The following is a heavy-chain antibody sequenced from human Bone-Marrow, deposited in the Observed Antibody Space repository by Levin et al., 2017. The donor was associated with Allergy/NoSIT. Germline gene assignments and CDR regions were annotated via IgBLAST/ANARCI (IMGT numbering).Heavy chain of an antibody. D-gene: IGHD4-17*01. CDR3: ARDNGDDYYYYYGLDV. J-gene: IGHJ6*02. Sequence: PGGSLRLSCAASGFTFSSYTMNWVRQAPGKGLEWVSSINSRSTYLYYADSVKGRFTISRDNAKNSLHLMMNTLRADDTAVYYCARDNGDDYYYYYGLDVWGQGTTVTVSS. CDR2: INSRSTYL. V-gene: IGHV3-21*01. CDR1: GFTFSSYT.